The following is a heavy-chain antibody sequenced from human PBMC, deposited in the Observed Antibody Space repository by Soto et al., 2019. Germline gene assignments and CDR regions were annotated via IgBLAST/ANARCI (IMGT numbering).Heavy chain of an antibody. Sequence: ASVKVSCKASGGTFSSYAISWVRQAPGQGLEWMGGIIPIFGTANYAQKFQGRVTITADESTSTAYMELSSLRSEDTAVYYCARADYLMTTVTTYNYWGQGTLVTVSS. J-gene: IGHJ4*02. D-gene: IGHD4-17*01. CDR3: ARADYLMTTVTTYNY. CDR1: GGTFSSYA. V-gene: IGHV1-69*13. CDR2: IIPIFGTA.